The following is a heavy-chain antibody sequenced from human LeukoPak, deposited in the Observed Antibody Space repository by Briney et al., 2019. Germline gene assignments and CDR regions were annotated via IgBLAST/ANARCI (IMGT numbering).Heavy chain of an antibody. CDR3: ARRAVAGTSFGDY. J-gene: IGHJ4*02. CDR1: GGSISSSNYY. V-gene: IGHV4-39*01. Sequence: PSETLSLTCTVAGGSISSSNYYWGWIRQPPGKGLEWIGSIYFSGGTYYNPSLKSRVTISVDTSKNQFSLKLSSVTAADTAVYYCARRAVAGTSFGDYWGQGTLVTVSS. CDR2: IYFSGGT. D-gene: IGHD6-19*01.